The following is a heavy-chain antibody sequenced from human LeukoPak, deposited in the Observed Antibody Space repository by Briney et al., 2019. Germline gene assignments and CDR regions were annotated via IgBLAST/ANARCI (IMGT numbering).Heavy chain of an antibody. D-gene: IGHD3-3*01. CDR1: GYTFTSYD. V-gene: IGHV1-2*02. Sequence: ASVKVSCKASGYTFTSYDINWVRQAPGQGLEWMGWINPKSGGTNYAQNFQGRVTMTRDTSSTTVYMELTRLRSDDTAVYYCARDRGYDFWSGYYSLTYNWFDPWGQGTLVTVSS. J-gene: IGHJ5*02. CDR3: ARDRGYDFWSGYYSLTYNWFDP. CDR2: INPKSGGT.